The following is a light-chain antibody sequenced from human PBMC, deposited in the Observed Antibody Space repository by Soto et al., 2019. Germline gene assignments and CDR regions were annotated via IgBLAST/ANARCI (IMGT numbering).Light chain of an antibody. CDR1: QSVSNNY. V-gene: IGKV3-20*01. CDR2: AAS. Sequence: EIVLTQSPGTLSLSPGERATLSCRASQSVSNNYLAWYQQKPGQAPRLLIYAASSRATGIPDRFSGSGSGTDFTLTSSRLEPEAFAVYFCHQHGSAPRTFGQGSKVDIK. CDR3: HQHGSAPRT. J-gene: IGKJ1*01.